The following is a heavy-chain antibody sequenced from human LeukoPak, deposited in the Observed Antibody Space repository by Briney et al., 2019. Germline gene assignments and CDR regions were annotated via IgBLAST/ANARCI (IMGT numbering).Heavy chain of an antibody. CDR2: VYRDGST. V-gene: IGHV3-53*01. CDR3: AKDSDYYYYMDV. J-gene: IGHJ6*03. Sequence: GGSLRLSCAASGFTVSGNYMNWVRQAPGKGLEWVSVVYRDGSTSHLDSVKDRFTASRDSSKNTIYLQMNSLRVEDTAVYYCAKDSDYYYYMDVWGTGTTVTVSS. CDR1: GFTVSGNY.